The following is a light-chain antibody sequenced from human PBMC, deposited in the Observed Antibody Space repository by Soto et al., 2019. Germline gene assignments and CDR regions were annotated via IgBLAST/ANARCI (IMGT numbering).Light chain of an antibody. CDR2: ENN. CDR1: SSNIGNNY. J-gene: IGLJ2*01. Sequence: QSVLTQPPSVSAAXXXKVXXXCSGSSSNIGNNYVSWYQPLPGTAPKLLIYENNKRPSGIPDRFSGSKSGTSATLGITGLQTGDEADYYCGTWDSSLSAGVFGGGTKLTVL. V-gene: IGLV1-51*02. CDR3: GTWDSSLSAGV.